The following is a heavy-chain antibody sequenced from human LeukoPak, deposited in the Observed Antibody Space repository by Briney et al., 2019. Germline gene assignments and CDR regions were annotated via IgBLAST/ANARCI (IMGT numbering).Heavy chain of an antibody. J-gene: IGHJ6*02. D-gene: IGHD5-18*01. CDR2: ISGSGGST. Sequence: GGSLRLSCAASGFTFSSYAMSWVRQAPGKGLEWVSAISGSGGSTYYADSVKGRFTISRDNSKNTLYLQMNSLRAEGTAVYYCAKRTATRGHYYYYGMDVWGQGTTVTVSS. CDR1: GFTFSSYA. CDR3: AKRTATRGHYYYYGMDV. V-gene: IGHV3-23*01.